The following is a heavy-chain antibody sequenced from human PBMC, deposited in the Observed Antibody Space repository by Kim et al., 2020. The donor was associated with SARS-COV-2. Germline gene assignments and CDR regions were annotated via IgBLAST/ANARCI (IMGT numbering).Heavy chain of an antibody. V-gene: IGHV1-46*03. Sequence: ASVKVSCEASGYTFTSYYMHWVRQAPGQGLEWMGIINPSGGSTSYAQKFQGRVTMTRDTSTSTVYMELSSLRSEDTAVYYCASDLEGYGAFDIWGQGTMVTVSS. CDR2: INPSGGST. D-gene: IGHD5-12*01. J-gene: IGHJ3*02. CDR3: ASDLEGYGAFDI. CDR1: GYTFTSYY.